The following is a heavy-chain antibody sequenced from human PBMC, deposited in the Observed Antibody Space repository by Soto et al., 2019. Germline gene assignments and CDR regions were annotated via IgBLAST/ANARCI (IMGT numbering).Heavy chain of an antibody. CDR3: ARRGTPIDY. Sequence: QVQLVQSGAEVKKPGASVKVSCKASGYTFTNFGISWVRQAPGQGLEWMGWISAYNGNTNYAQKSQGKVTMTTDTSKSTAYMEVGSLRFDDTAVYYCARRGTPIDYWGQGTLVTVSS. D-gene: IGHD3-16*01. CDR2: ISAYNGNT. CDR1: GYTFTNFG. V-gene: IGHV1-18*01. J-gene: IGHJ4*02.